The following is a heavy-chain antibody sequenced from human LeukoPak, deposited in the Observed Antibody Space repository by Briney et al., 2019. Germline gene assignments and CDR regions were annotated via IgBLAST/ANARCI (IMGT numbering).Heavy chain of an antibody. CDR3: ARVGVRGVIVYYFDY. J-gene: IGHJ4*02. Sequence: ASVKVSGKASGYTFTSYYMHWLRQAPGQGVEWMGIINPSVGSTSYAQKFQGRGTMTRDTSTSTVYMELSSLRSEDTAVYYCARVGVRGVIVYYFDYWGQGTLVTVSS. V-gene: IGHV1-46*03. CDR1: GYTFTSYY. D-gene: IGHD3-10*01. CDR2: INPSVGST.